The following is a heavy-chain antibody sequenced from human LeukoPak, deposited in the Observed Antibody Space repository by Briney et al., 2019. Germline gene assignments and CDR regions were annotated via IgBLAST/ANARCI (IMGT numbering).Heavy chain of an antibody. V-gene: IGHV3-33*01. CDR1: GFTFSSYG. CDR3: ARDGGAPHTAMGDGVDY. J-gene: IGHJ4*02. D-gene: IGHD5-18*01. CDR2: IWYDGSNK. Sequence: GGSLRLSCAASGFTFSSYGMHWVRQAPGKGLEWVAVIWYDGSNKYYADSVKGRFTISRDNSKNTLYLQMNSLRAEDTAVYYCARDGGAPHTAMGDGVDYWGQGTLVTVSS.